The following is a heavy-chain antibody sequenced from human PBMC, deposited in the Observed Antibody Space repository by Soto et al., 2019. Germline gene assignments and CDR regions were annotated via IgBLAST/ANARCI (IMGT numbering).Heavy chain of an antibody. V-gene: IGHV3-15*01. J-gene: IGHJ4*02. CDR2: IKSKTDGGTT. CDR3: TTDNSWFGESFDY. D-gene: IGHD3-10*01. CDR1: GFTFSNAW. Sequence: EVQLVESGGGLVKPGGSLRLSCAASGFTFSNAWMSWVRQAPGKGLEWVGRIKSKTDGGTTDYAAPVKGRFTISRDDSKNTLYLQMNSLKTEDTAVYYCTTDNSWFGESFDYWGQGTLVTVSS.